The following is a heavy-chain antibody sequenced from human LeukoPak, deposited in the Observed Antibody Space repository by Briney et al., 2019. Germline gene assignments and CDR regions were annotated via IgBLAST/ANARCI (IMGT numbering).Heavy chain of an antibody. CDR2: IKQDGSEK. V-gene: IGHV3-7*03. Sequence: GGSLRLSSAASGFTFSTYWMSWVRQAPGKGLEWVANIKQDGSEKCYVDSVKGRFTISRDNAKNSLYLQMNSLRGEDTAVYYCASGQQLGYWGQGTLVTVSS. CDR1: GFTFSTYW. D-gene: IGHD6-13*01. J-gene: IGHJ4*02. CDR3: ASGQQLGY.